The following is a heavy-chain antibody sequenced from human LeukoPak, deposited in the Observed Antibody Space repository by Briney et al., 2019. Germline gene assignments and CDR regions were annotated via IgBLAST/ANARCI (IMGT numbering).Heavy chain of an antibody. V-gene: IGHV3-48*01. J-gene: IGHJ4*02. D-gene: IGHD6-13*01. CDR2: ISSSSSTI. CDR1: GFTFSFYS. CDR3: ATSTAAAGTD. Sequence: GGSLRLSCVASGFTFSFYSMNWVRQAPGKGLEWVSYISSSSSTIYYAESVKGRFTISRDNAKNSLYLQMNSLRAEDTAIYYCATSTAAAGTDWGQGTLVTVSS.